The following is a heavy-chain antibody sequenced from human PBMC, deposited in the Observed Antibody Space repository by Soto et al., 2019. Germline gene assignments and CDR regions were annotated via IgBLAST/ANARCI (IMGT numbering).Heavy chain of an antibody. CDR2: IYYSEST. J-gene: IGHJ6*02. V-gene: IGHV4-39*07. D-gene: IGHD1-1*01. Sequence: SETLCLTSTVADGSIGGGGCRCSCIRQPPGKGLEWIGEIYYSESTKYNPSLKSRVTISGGTSKNQFSLKLSSVTAADTAVYYCARDLGTYYSAMDVWRHRTTVTVSS. CDR1: DGSIGGGGCR. CDR3: ARDLGTYYSAMDV.